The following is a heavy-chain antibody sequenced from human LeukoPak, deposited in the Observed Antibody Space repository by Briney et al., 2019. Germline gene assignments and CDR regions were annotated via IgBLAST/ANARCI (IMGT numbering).Heavy chain of an antibody. CDR2: ISSDGSST. CDR1: GFTFSSYW. J-gene: IGHJ4*02. CDR3: ARDSGSSEYYFDY. Sequence: PGGSLRLSCAASGFTFSSYWMHWVRQAPGKGLVWVSRISSDGSSTSYADSVKGRFTISRDNAKNTLYLQMNSLRAEDTAVYHCARDSGSSEYYFDYWGQGTLVTVSS. D-gene: IGHD1-26*01. V-gene: IGHV3-74*01.